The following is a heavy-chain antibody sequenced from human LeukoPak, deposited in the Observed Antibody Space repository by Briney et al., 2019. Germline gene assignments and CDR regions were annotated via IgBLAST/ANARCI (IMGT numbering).Heavy chain of an antibody. CDR1: GYTLTELS. Sequence: ASVKVSCKVSGYTLTELSMHWVRQAPRKGLEWMGGFDPQDGETIYAQTFQGRVTMTEDTSTDTAYMELISLRSEDAAVYYCATASDFSSTSCYADFDYWGQGTLVTVSS. D-gene: IGHD2-2*01. CDR3: ATASDFSSTSCYADFDY. V-gene: IGHV1-24*01. CDR2: FDPQDGET. J-gene: IGHJ4*02.